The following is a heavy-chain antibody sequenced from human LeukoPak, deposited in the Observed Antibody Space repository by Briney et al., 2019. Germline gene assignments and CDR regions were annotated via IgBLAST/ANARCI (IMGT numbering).Heavy chain of an antibody. CDR2: IDPNSGGT. J-gene: IGHJ2*01. Sequence: GASVKVSCKTSGYTFTAHYIHWVRQAPGQGLEWMGWIDPNSGGTNYAQKFLGSVTMTGDTSINTAFMEIRRLRSDDTAIYYCARGRGTTMVRGVITNYFDLWGRGSLVTVSS. V-gene: IGHV1-2*02. CDR3: ARGRGTTMVRGVITNYFDL. CDR1: GYTFTAHY. D-gene: IGHD3-10*01.